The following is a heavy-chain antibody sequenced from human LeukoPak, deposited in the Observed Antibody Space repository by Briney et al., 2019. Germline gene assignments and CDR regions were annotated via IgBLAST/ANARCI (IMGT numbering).Heavy chain of an antibody. Sequence: KPSETLSLTCTVSGGSISSYYWSWIRQPAGKGLEWIGRIYTSGSTNYNPSLKSRVTMSVDTSKNQFSLKLSSVTAADTAVYYCASSNYYDSSGYPPFDYWGQGTLVTVSS. CDR2: IYTSGST. CDR1: GGSISSYY. J-gene: IGHJ4*02. CDR3: ASSNYYDSSGYPPFDY. V-gene: IGHV4-4*07. D-gene: IGHD3-22*01.